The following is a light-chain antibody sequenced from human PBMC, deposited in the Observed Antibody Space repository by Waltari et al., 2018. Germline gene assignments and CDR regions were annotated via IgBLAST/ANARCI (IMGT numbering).Light chain of an antibody. J-gene: IGKJ2*01. V-gene: IGKV3-11*01. Sequence: EIVLTQSPDTLSLSHGERATLSCRASQSVGGYLAWYQHKPGQAPRLLISGASNRATGIPARFSGSGSGTDFTLTISSLEPEDFAVYYCQQRAGWPLYSFGQGTRLEI. CDR3: QQRAGWPLYS. CDR2: GAS. CDR1: QSVGGY.